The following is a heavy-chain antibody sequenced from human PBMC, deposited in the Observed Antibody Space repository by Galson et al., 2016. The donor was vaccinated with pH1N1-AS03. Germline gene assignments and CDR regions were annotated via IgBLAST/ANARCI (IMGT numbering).Heavy chain of an antibody. Sequence: SVKVSCKASGYTFTNFGINWVRQAPGQGLEWLGWISAYSGNTDYAQSLQGRVSMTTDPSTSTAYMELTSLTSDDTAIYDCARDLRSDFGNSFGAGVQFGRYWGQGTLVTVSS. CDR1: GYTFTNFG. V-gene: IGHV1-18*01. CDR3: ARDLRSDFGNSFGAGVQFGRY. CDR2: ISAYSGNT. J-gene: IGHJ4*02. D-gene: IGHD3-10*01.